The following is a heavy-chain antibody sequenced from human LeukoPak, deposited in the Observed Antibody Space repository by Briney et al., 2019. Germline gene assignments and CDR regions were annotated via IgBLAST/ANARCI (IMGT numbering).Heavy chain of an antibody. CDR3: TTGAGY. CDR1: GFTFGDYA. J-gene: IGHJ4*02. CDR2: IRSKAYGGTT. Sequence: GGSLRLSCTASGFTFGDYAMSWVRQAPGKGLEWVGFIRSKAYGGTTEYAASVKGRFTISRDDSKNTLYLQMNSLKTEDTAVYYCTTGAGYWGQGTLVTVSS. D-gene: IGHD6-25*01. V-gene: IGHV3-49*04.